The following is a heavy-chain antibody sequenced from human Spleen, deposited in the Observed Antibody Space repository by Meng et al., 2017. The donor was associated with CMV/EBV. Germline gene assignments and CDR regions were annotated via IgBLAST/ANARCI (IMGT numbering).Heavy chain of an antibody. Sequence: GESLKISCAASGFTFSSYWMSWVRQAPGKGLEWVANIKQDGSEKYYVDSVKGRFTISRDNAKNSLYLQMNSLRAEDTAVYYCARGPGIQLWSDQYYFDYWGQGTLVTVSS. CDR2: IKQDGSEK. V-gene: IGHV3-7*01. CDR1: GFTFSSYW. D-gene: IGHD5-18*01. J-gene: IGHJ4*02. CDR3: ARGPGIQLWSDQYYFDY.